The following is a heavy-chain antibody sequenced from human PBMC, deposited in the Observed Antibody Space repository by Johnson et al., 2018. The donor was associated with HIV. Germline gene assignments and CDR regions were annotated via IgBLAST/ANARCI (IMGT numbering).Heavy chain of an antibody. Sequence: VQLVESGGGLVQPGGSLRLSCAASGFTFSSYWMSWVRQAPGKGLEWVANIKQDGSEKYYVDSVKGRFTISRDNAKNSLYLQMNSLRAEDTAVYYCAKDLSPNPRGGAFDIWGQGTMVTISS. CDR3: AKDLSPNPRGGAFDI. CDR1: GFTFSSYW. CDR2: IKQDGSEK. V-gene: IGHV3-7*05. D-gene: IGHD4-23*01. J-gene: IGHJ3*02.